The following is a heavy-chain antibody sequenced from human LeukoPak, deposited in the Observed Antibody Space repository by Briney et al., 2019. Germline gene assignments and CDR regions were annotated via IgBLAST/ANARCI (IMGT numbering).Heavy chain of an antibody. CDR3: ARGQWGDYGDFASP. V-gene: IGHV4-59*01. CDR2: IYYSGST. CDR1: GGSISSYY. Sequence: PSETLSLTCTVSGGSISSYYWSWIRQPPGKGLEWIGYIYYSGSTNYNPSLKSRVTISADTSKNQFSLKLSSVTAADTAVYYCARGQWGDYGDFASPWGQGTLVTVSS. D-gene: IGHD4-17*01. J-gene: IGHJ4*02.